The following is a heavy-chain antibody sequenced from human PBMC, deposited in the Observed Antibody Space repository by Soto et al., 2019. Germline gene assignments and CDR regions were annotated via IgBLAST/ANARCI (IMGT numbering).Heavy chain of an antibody. Sequence: GGSLRLSCAASGFTFSSYAMSWVRQAPGKGLEWVSAIRGSGGSTYYADSVKGRFTISRDNSKNTLYLQMNSLRAEDTAVYYCAKARAVGSGYYYGDAFDIWGQGTMVTVSS. CDR1: GFTFSSYA. CDR3: AKARAVGSGYYYGDAFDI. V-gene: IGHV3-23*01. CDR2: IRGSGGST. D-gene: IGHD3-22*01. J-gene: IGHJ3*02.